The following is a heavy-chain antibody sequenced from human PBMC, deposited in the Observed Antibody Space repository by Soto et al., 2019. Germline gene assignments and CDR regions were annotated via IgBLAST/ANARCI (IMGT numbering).Heavy chain of an antibody. V-gene: IGHV4-4*02. Sequence: SETLSLTCDVSSDSIDSSTWWSWVRQPPGKGLEWIGEIYHSGTTNYNPSLTSRAAMSVDKSTKQFSLKLTSVTAADTAVYYCATSSWFSIDAWGKGTMVTVS. J-gene: IGHJ3*01. D-gene: IGHD6-13*01. CDR2: IYHSGTT. CDR1: SDSIDSSTW. CDR3: ATSSWFSIDA.